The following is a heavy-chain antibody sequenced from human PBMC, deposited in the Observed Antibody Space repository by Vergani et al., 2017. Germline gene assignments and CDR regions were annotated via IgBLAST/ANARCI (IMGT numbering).Heavy chain of an antibody. J-gene: IGHJ2*01. CDR2: ISSSSSYI. CDR1: GFTFSSYS. D-gene: IGHD6-13*01. CDR3: AREGARCEAAAGIDWYFDL. V-gene: IGHV3-21*01. Sequence: EVQLVESGGGLVKPGGSLRLSCAASGFTFSSYSMNWVRQAPGKGLEWVSSISSSSSYIYYADSVKGRFTISRDNAKNSLYLQMNSLRAEDTAVYYWAREGARCEAAAGIDWYFDLWGRGTLVTVSS.